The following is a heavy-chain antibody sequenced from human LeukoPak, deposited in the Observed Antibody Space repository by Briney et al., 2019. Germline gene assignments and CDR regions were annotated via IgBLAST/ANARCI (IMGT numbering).Heavy chain of an antibody. CDR2: IYHSGST. D-gene: IGHD5-18*01. J-gene: IGHJ4*02. V-gene: IGHV4-4*02. CDR3: ARDEYSYGSFDY. Sequence: SETLSLTCAVSGGSISSSNWWSWVRQPPGKGLEWFGEIYHSGSTNYNPSLKSRVTISVDKSKNQFSLKLSSVTAADTAVYYCARDEYSYGSFDYWGQGTLVTVSS. CDR1: GGSISSSNW.